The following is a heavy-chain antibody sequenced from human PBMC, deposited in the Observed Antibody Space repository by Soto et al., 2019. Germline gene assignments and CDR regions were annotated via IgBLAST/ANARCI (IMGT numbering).Heavy chain of an antibody. V-gene: IGHV4-34*01. CDR1: GGSFSDYS. Sequence: SETLSLTCAVYGGSFSDYSWTWIRQPPGKGLEWIGEINHSGSTYYNPSLKSRVTISVDTSKNQFSLKLSSVTAADTAVYYCARDVYYYDSSGYPSMDVWGQGTTVT. CDR3: ARDVYYYDSSGYPSMDV. D-gene: IGHD3-22*01. J-gene: IGHJ6*02. CDR2: INHSGST.